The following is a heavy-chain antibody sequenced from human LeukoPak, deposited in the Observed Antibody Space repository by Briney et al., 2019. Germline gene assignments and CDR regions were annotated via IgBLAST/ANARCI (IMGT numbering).Heavy chain of an antibody. V-gene: IGHV1-46*01. CDR1: GYTFTSYY. CDR3: ARLFGDGYGFDY. J-gene: IGHJ4*02. Sequence: ASVKVSCKTSGYTFTSYYMHRVRQAPGQGLEWMGIINPSGGSTSYAQKFQGRVTMTRDTSTSTVYMELSSLRSEDTAVYYCARLFGDGYGFDYWGQGTLVTVSS. D-gene: IGHD3-10*02. CDR2: INPSGGST.